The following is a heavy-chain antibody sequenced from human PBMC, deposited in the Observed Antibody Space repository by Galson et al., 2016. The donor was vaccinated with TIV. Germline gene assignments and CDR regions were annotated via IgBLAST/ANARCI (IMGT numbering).Heavy chain of an antibody. D-gene: IGHD2-21*01. CDR2: IYDDGRT. J-gene: IGHJ6*02. V-gene: IGHV3-66*02. CDR1: GLIVTSNS. CDR3: ARDRRHCGNECYLRYYYGMDV. Sequence: SLRLSCAASGLIVTSNSMTWVRQAPGKGLEWVALIYDDGRTIYADSVKDRFTISRDNSKNMLYLQMTSLRADDTAVYYCARDRRHCGNECYLRYYYGMDVWGQGTTVTVSS.